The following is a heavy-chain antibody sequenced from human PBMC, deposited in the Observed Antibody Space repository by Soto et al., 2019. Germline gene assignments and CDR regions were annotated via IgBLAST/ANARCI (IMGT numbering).Heavy chain of an antibody. Sequence: GGSLRLSCAASGFTFSSYAMHWVRQAPGKGLEWVAVISYDGSNKYYADSVKGRFTISRDNSKNTLYLQMNSLRAEDTAVYYCARDGPDTAMAPCYYYGMDVWGQGTTVTVSS. D-gene: IGHD5-18*01. J-gene: IGHJ6*02. CDR2: ISYDGSNK. CDR1: GFTFSSYA. V-gene: IGHV3-30-3*01. CDR3: ARDGPDTAMAPCYYYGMDV.